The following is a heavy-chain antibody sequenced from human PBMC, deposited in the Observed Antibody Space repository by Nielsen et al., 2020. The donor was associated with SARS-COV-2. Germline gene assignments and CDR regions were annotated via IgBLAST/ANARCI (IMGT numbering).Heavy chain of an antibody. D-gene: IGHD1-1*01. CDR3: ARDYTNNWHLDY. CDR2: ISYDENDK. Sequence: GGSLRLSCAASGFTFSRYTMHWVRQAPGKGLEWVAIISYDENDKFYGDSVKGRFTISKDDSKDTLFLQMNDLRPEDTALYYCARDYTNNWHLDYWGQGTLVTVSS. J-gene: IGHJ4*02. V-gene: IGHV3-30-3*01. CDR1: GFTFSRYT.